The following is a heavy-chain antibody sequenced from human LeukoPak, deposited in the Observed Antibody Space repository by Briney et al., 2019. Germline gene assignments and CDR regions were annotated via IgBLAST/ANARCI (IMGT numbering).Heavy chain of an antibody. V-gene: IGHV1-2*02. J-gene: IGHJ4*02. CDR2: INPNSGGT. CDR3: ARALYRGELGRLDY. Sequence: ASVKVSCKASGYTFTGYYMRWVRQAPGQGLEWMGWINPNSGGTNYAQKFQGRVTMTRDTSISTAYMELSRLRSDDTAVYYCARALYRGELGRLDYWGQGTLVTVSS. D-gene: IGHD1-26*01. CDR1: GYTFTGYY.